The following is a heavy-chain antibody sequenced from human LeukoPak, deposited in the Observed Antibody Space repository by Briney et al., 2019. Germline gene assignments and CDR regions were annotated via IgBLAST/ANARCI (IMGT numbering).Heavy chain of an antibody. V-gene: IGHV3-23*01. D-gene: IGHD6-19*01. Sequence: GGSLRLSCEASGFTFGSYAMYWVRQAPGKGLEWVAGIFGSGGSAHYADSAKGRFTISRDNSNNTVYLQINSLRAEDTAVYYCGKTTTGYSSGQKPAWPVDYWGQGTLVTVSS. CDR2: IFGSGGSA. CDR3: GKTTTGYSSGQKPAWPVDY. CDR1: GFTFGSYA. J-gene: IGHJ4*02.